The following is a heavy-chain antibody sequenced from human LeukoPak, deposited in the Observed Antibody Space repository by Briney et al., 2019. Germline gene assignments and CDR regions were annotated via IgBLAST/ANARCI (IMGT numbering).Heavy chain of an antibody. CDR3: ARSTNWNYDY. CDR1: GGSISSYY. J-gene: IGHJ4*02. D-gene: IGHD1-7*01. Sequence: SETLSLTCTVSGGSISSYYWSWIRQPPGKELEWIGYIYYSGSTNYNPSLKSRVTISVDTSKNQFSLKLTPLTAADTAVYYCARSTNWNYDYWGQGTLVTVSS. CDR2: IYYSGST. V-gene: IGHV4-59*01.